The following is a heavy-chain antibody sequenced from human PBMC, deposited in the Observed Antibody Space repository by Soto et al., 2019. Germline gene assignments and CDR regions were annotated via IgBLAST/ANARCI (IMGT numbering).Heavy chain of an antibody. CDR2: IYSAGST. D-gene: IGHD3-22*01. V-gene: IGHV3-66*01. CDR1: GFTVSTSY. Sequence: GGSLRLSCAASGFTVSTSYMSWVRQAPGKGLEWVSVIYSAGSTYHADSVKGRFTISRDNSKNTLYLQMNSLRAEDTAVYYCARDSSGYYPGLFDYWGQGTLVTVSS. J-gene: IGHJ4*02. CDR3: ARDSSGYYPGLFDY.